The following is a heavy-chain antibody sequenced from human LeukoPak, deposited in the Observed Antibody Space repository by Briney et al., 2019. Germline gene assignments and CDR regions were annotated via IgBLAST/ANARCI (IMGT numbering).Heavy chain of an antibody. CDR1: GFTLSDHH. D-gene: IGHD1-7*01. CDR2: TKNKANNYNT. J-gene: IGHJ4*02. CDR3: VRSITATTWVHG. V-gene: IGHV3-72*01. Sequence: GGSLRLSCAASGFTLSDHHMDWVRQAPGKGLEWVGRTKNKANNYNTEYAASVKGRFTISRDDSKDSLYLQMNSLKTEDTAIYFCVRSITATTWVHGWGQGTLVAVS.